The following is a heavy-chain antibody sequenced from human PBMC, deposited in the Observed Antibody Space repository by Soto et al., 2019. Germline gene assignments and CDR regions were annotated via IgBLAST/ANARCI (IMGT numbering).Heavy chain of an antibody. CDR3: ARDNPSGYGDC. J-gene: IGHJ4*02. D-gene: IGHD5-12*01. CDR1: GFTFSSHS. V-gene: IGHV3-48*01. CDR2: ISSSSSTI. Sequence: EVQLVESGGGLVQPGGSLRLSCAASGFTFSSHSMNWVRQAPGKGLEWVSYISSSSSTIYYADSVKGRFTISRDNAKNSLSQQMNSLRAEDTAVYYCARDNPSGYGDCWGQGTLVTVSS.